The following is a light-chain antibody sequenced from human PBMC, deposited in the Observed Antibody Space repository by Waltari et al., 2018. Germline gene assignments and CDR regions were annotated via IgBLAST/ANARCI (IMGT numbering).Light chain of an antibody. Sequence: QSALTQPASVSGSPGQSITISCPGTSSDVGGYHYVSWYQQHPGKAPKLMIYDVSNRPSGVSNRFSGSKSGNTASLTISGLQAEDEADYYCSSSTSTSTLAFGGGTKLTVL. J-gene: IGLJ2*01. CDR3: SSSTSTSTLA. V-gene: IGLV2-14*03. CDR2: DVS. CDR1: SSDVGGYHY.